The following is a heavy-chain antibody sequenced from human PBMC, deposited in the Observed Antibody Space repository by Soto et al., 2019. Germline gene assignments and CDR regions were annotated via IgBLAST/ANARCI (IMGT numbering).Heavy chain of an antibody. Sequence: SETLSLTCTVSGGSISSGGYYWTWIRQHPGKGLEWIGYIYYNGNTFYNPSLKSRLTISLDTSKTQFSLKLSSVTAADAAVYYCARGLRSYYFDYWGQGTLVTLSS. D-gene: IGHD3-16*01. CDR3: ARGLRSYYFDY. CDR2: IYYNGNT. J-gene: IGHJ4*01. CDR1: GGSISSGGYY. V-gene: IGHV4-31*03.